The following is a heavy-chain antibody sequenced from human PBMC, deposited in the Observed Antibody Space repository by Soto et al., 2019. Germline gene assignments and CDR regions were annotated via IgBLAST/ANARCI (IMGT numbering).Heavy chain of an antibody. CDR3: AVSSTIVGVVILPHDGLKP. CDR1: VYTFTSYD. V-gene: IGHV1-8*01. Sequence: ASVKDSCKASVYTFTSYDINWVRQATGQRLEWIGWMNPNSGNTGYAQKLQGRVTMTRKDSISTAEMELSSLRSADTDVDEYAVSSTIVGVVILPHDGLKPWGQGTLVTVSS. J-gene: IGHJ5*02. CDR2: MNPNSGNT. D-gene: IGHD3-3*01.